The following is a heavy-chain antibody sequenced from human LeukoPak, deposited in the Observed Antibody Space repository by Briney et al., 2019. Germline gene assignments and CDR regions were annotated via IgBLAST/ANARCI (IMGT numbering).Heavy chain of an antibody. CDR2: IYYSGST. J-gene: IGHJ6*03. CDR1: GDSISSSSYY. CDR3: AREVPKYNYMDV. D-gene: IGHD3-10*01. V-gene: IGHV4-39*02. Sequence: SETLSLTCTVSGDSISSSSYYWGWLPQPPGKGLEWIGTIYYSGSTYYSPSLKSRVTIIVDTSKNQFYLRLSSVTAADTAVYYCAREVPKYNYMDVWGKGTTVTISS.